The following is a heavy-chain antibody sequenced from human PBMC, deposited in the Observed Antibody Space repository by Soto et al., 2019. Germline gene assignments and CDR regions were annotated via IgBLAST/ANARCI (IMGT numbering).Heavy chain of an antibody. V-gene: IGHV3-21*01. CDR2: ISSSSSYI. J-gene: IGHJ4*02. Sequence: PGGSLRLSCAASGFTFSSSSMNWVRQAPGKGMEWVSSISSSSSYIYYADSVKGRFTITRDNAKNTLYLQMNSLRAEDTAVYYCASGSRIGARGSFDYWGQGTLVTVSS. D-gene: IGHD6-6*01. CDR1: GFTFSSSS. CDR3: ASGSRIGARGSFDY.